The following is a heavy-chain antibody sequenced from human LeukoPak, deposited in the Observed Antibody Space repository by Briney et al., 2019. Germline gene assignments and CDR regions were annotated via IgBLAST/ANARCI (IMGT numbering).Heavy chain of an antibody. CDR3: ARGPTMVRGVIEGYFQH. CDR1: GYTFTSYG. Sequence: ASVKVSCKASGYTFTSYGISWVRQAPGQGLEWMGWISAYNGNTNYTQKLQGRVTMTTDTSTSTAYMELRSLRSEDTAVYYCARGPTMVRGVIEGYFQHWGQGTLVTVSS. V-gene: IGHV1-18*01. CDR2: ISAYNGNT. D-gene: IGHD3-10*01. J-gene: IGHJ1*01.